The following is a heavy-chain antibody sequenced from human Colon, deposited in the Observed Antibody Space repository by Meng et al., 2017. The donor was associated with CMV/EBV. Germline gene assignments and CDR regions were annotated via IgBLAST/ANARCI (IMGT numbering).Heavy chain of an antibody. V-gene: IGHV3-48*03. CDR3: ARVPRSDLAY. J-gene: IGHJ4*02. Sequence: GESLKISCAATGFGFSKYEMNWLRQAPGKGLEWISYISSSGSSIYYADSVEGRFTISRDNAKDSLYLQMNSLRAEDTALYYCARVPRSDLAYWGQGTLVTVSS. CDR2: ISSSGSSI. CDR1: GFGFSKYE.